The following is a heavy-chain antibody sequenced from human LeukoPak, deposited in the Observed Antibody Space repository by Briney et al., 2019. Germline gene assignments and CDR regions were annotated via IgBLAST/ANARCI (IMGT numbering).Heavy chain of an antibody. V-gene: IGHV1-2*06. CDR2: IYPYNGDT. J-gene: IGHJ4*02. D-gene: IGHD3-10*01. Sequence: ASVKVSCKASGYTFTGYYLHWVRQAPGQGLEWMGRIYPYNGDTTYAQKFQDRVILTRDTSISTAYMELSRLKSDDTAVYYCARGQGERGLNWGQGTLVTVSS. CDR3: ARGQGERGLN. CDR1: GYTFTGYY.